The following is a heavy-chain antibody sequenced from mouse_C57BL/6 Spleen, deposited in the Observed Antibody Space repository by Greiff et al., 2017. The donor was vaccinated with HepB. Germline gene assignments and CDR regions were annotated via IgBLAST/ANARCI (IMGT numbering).Heavy chain of an antibody. CDR3: ARADYDDYFDY. CDR1: GFTFSSYA. V-gene: IGHV5-4*01. J-gene: IGHJ2*01. CDR2: ISDGGSYT. D-gene: IGHD2-4*01. Sequence: EVQVVESGGGLVKPGGSLKLSCAASGFTFSSYAMSWVRQTPEKRLEWVATISDGGSYTYYPDNVKGRFTISRDNAKNNLYLQMSHLKSEDTAMYYCARADYDDYFDYWGQGTTLTVSS.